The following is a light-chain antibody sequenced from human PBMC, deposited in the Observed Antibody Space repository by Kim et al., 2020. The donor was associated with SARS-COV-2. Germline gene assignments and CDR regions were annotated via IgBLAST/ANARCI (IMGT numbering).Light chain of an antibody. Sequence: SITSARTGTSSDVDDYNYVSWYQPHPGKAPKLMIYEVTKRPSGVSYRFSGSKSGNTASLTISGLQAEDEADYYCSSYTSSSGLMVFGGGTQLTVL. CDR1: SSDVDDYNY. CDR2: EVT. CDR3: SSYTSSSGLMV. J-gene: IGLJ3*02. V-gene: IGLV2-14*01.